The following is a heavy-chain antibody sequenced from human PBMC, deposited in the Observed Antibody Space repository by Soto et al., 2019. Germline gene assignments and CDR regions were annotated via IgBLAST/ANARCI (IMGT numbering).Heavy chain of an antibody. J-gene: IGHJ4*02. Sequence: QVQLVESGGGVVQPGRSLRLSCAASGFTFSSYGMHWVRQAPGKGLEWVAVIWYDGSNKYYADSVKGRFTISRDNSKNPLYLQMNSLRAEDTAVYYCASTHGGAAALYYFDYWGQGTLVTVSS. CDR2: IWYDGSNK. CDR3: ASTHGGAAALYYFDY. CDR1: GFTFSSYG. D-gene: IGHD6-13*01. V-gene: IGHV3-33*01.